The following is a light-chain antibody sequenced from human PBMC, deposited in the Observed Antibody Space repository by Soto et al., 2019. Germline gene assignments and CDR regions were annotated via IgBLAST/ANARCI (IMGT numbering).Light chain of an antibody. CDR3: SSYTNKYTLL. J-gene: IGLJ3*02. V-gene: IGLV2-14*03. CDR2: DVT. CDR1: SSDVGGYDH. Sequence: QSALTQPASVSGSPGQSITISCTGTSSDVGGYDHVSWYQQHPGKAPKLIIYDVTVRPSGISPLFSGSKSDNTASLAVSGVQPEDEADYYCSSYTNKYTLLFGGGTKLTVL.